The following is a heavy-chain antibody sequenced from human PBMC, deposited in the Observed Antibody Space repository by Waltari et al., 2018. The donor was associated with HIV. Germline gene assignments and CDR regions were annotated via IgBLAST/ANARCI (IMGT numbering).Heavy chain of an antibody. CDR2: IDPNSGGT. J-gene: IGHJ4*02. CDR1: GYTLSDYY. Sequence: QVQLVQSGAAVKTPGASVKVSCKASGYTLSDYYTHWVRQAPGQGLAWMGWIDPNSGGTNYAQKFQGRVTMTRDTSTSTAYMELSRLRSDDTAVYYCAREGFGFDYWGQGTLVTVSS. V-gene: IGHV1-2*02. CDR3: AREGFGFDY. D-gene: IGHD3-16*01.